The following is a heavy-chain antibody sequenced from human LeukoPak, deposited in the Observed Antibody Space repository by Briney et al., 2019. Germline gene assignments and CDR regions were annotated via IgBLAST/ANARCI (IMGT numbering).Heavy chain of an antibody. V-gene: IGHV3-21*01. CDR3: VTSGCSGDTCYFYFDY. D-gene: IGHD2-15*01. Sequence: GGSLRVSRAAPGFTSIRYIMNCVRQTPRKRLWWVSSINYSGTNMYYAETLKSAFTIPRDNAKNSLFLQMNSLRPEDTAVYYCVTSGCSGDTCYFYFDYWGQGTLVTVSS. J-gene: IGHJ4*02. CDR2: INYSGTNM. CDR1: GFTSIRYI.